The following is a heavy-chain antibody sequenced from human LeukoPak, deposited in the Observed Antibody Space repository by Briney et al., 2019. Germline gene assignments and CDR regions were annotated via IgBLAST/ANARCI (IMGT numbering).Heavy chain of an antibody. Sequence: PSETLSLTCTVSGGSISSYYWSWIRQPPGKGLEWIGYIYYSGSTNYNPSLKSRVTISVDTSKNQSSLKLSSVTAADTAVYYCARGDERIAAAGTFDYWGQGTLVTVSS. D-gene: IGHD6-13*01. CDR3: ARGDERIAAAGTFDY. V-gene: IGHV4-59*01. CDR2: IYYSGST. J-gene: IGHJ4*02. CDR1: GGSISSYY.